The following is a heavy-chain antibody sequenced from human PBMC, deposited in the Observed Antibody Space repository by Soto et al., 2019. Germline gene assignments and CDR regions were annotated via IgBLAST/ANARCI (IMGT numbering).Heavy chain of an antibody. CDR1: GFAFSDYA. D-gene: IGHD3-16*01. CDR3: AKGRTFFDF. V-gene: IGHV3-23*01. Sequence: EVHLLESGGGLVQPGGSLRLSCAASGFAFSDYAMTWVRQAPGKGLEWVSDISDGDGATHYADSVKGRFTIARDDSNNTLYLQMESLRAEDAAVYYCAKGRTFFDFWGQGTLVTVSS. CDR2: ISDGDGAT. J-gene: IGHJ4*02.